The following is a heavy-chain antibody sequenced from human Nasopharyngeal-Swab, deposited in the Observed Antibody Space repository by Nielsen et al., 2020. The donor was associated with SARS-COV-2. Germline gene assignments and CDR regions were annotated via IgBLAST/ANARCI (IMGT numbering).Heavy chain of an antibody. J-gene: IGHJ4*02. CDR2: ISSSSSYT. CDR1: GFTFSDYY. D-gene: IGHD4-17*01. Sequence: GGSLRLSCAASGFTFSDYYMSWIRQAPGKGLEWVSYISSSSSYTNYADSVKGRFTISRDNPKNSLYLQMNSLRAEDTAVYYCARVMGYGDYVDYWGQGTLVTVSS. V-gene: IGHV3-11*06. CDR3: ARVMGYGDYVDY.